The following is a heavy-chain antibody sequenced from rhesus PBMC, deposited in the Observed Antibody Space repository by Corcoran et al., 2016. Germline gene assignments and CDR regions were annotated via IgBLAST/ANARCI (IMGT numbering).Heavy chain of an antibody. D-gene: IGHD4-11*01. CDR3: ARGLIDY. V-gene: IGHV4-73*01. Sequence: QVQLQQWGEGLVKPSETLSLTCAVYGGSISGYYYWSWIRQPPGKGLEWIGRIRSGGSTNYNPSLKSLVTISIDTSKNQFSLKLSSVTAADTAVYYCARGLIDYWGQGVLVTVSS. CDR2: IRSGGST. J-gene: IGHJ4*01. CDR1: GGSISGYYY.